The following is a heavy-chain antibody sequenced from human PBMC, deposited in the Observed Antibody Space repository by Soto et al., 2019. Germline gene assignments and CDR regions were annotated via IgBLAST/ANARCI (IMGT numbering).Heavy chain of an antibody. CDR2: INHSGST. CDR3: ARGSWVTMIVVVSPHAFDI. CDR1: GGSFSGYY. D-gene: IGHD3-22*01. Sequence: QVQLQQWGAGLLKPSETLSLTCAVYGGSFSGYYWSWIRQPPGKGLEWIGEINHSGSTNYNPSLKSRVTISVDTSKNQFSLKLSSVTAADTAVYYCARGSWVTMIVVVSPHAFDIWGQGIMVTVSS. V-gene: IGHV4-34*01. J-gene: IGHJ3*02.